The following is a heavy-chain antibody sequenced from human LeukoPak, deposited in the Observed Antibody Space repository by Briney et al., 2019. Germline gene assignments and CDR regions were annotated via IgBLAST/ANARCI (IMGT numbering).Heavy chain of an antibody. CDR3: AKDRRWGQLVGYFDY. Sequence: PGGSLRLSCAASGFTFSSYAMSWVRQAPGKGLEWVSAISGSGGSTYYADSVKGRFTISRDNSKNTLYLQMNSLRAEDTAVYYCAKDRRWGQLVGYFDYWGQGTLVTVSS. CDR2: ISGSGGST. V-gene: IGHV3-23*01. D-gene: IGHD6-6*01. J-gene: IGHJ4*02. CDR1: GFTFSSYA.